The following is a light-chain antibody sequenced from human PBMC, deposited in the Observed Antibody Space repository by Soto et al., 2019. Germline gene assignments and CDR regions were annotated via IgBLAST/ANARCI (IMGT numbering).Light chain of an antibody. J-gene: IGLJ3*02. CDR1: GSNIGDNT. CDR2: NNN. Sequence: QAVVTQPPSASGTPGQRVTISCSGSGSNIGDNTVHWYQQLPGTAPQLLIYNNNQRPSGVPDRFSGSKSGTSASLAISGLQSEDEADYYCAAWDDSLNGWVFGGGTKLTVL. CDR3: AAWDDSLNGWV. V-gene: IGLV1-44*01.